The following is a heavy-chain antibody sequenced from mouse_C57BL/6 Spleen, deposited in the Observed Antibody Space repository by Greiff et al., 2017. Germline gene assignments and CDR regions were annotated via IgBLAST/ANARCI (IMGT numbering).Heavy chain of an antibody. V-gene: IGHV1-59*01. CDR3: ARIHDGYYFDY. CDR2: IDPSDSYT. J-gene: IGHJ2*01. CDR1: GYTFTSYW. Sequence: QVQLQQPGAELVRPGTSVKLSCKASGYTFTSYWMHWVKQRPGQGLEWIGVIDPSDSYTTYNQKFKGKATLTVDTSSSTAYMQLSSLTSEDSAVYYCARIHDGYYFDYWGQGTTLTVSS. D-gene: IGHD2-3*01.